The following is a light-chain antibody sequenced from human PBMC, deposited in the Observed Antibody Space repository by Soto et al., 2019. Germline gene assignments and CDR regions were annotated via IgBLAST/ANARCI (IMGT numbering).Light chain of an antibody. CDR2: DAS. V-gene: IGKV1-5*01. CDR1: QSIGSW. J-gene: IGKJ5*01. CDR3: QKYNSY. Sequence: DFQMTQSPSTLSASVGDKVTITCRASQSIGSWLAWYQQKPGKAPKVLIYDASSLESGVPSRFSGSGCGTEFTLTISSLQTDDFATYYCQKYNSYFGQGTRLEIK.